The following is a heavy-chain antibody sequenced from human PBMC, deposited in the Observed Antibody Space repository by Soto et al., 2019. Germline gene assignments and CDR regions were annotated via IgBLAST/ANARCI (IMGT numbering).Heavy chain of an antibody. J-gene: IGHJ6*02. V-gene: IGHV5-51*01. D-gene: IGHD2-15*01. CDR1: GYDFTNFW. Sequence: PGESLKISCQVSGYDFTNFWTAWVRQMPGKGLEWMGIIFPDSSDTRYSPSFQGQVTISADKSISTAYLQWSSLKASDTAVYYCTRLKAGGGYDYYGMDVWGQGTTVTVSS. CDR3: TRLKAGGGYDYYGMDV. CDR2: IFPDSSDT.